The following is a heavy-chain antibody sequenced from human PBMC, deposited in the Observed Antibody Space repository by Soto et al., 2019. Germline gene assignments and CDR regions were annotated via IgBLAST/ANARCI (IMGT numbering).Heavy chain of an antibody. CDR1: GYTFSNFA. Sequence: ASVKVSCKASGYTFSNFAMHWVRQAPGQRFEWMGWINAGNWNTKYSQKFQGRVTMTADKSTSTAYMELRSLRSEDTAFYYCATSYGSGYRAFDYWGQGALVTVSS. D-gene: IGHD3-10*01. J-gene: IGHJ4*02. V-gene: IGHV1-3*01. CDR2: INAGNWNT. CDR3: ATSYGSGYRAFDY.